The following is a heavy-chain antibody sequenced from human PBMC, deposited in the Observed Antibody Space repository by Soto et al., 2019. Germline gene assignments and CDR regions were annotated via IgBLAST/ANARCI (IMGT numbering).Heavy chain of an antibody. J-gene: IGHJ4*02. CDR3: ARTGGYYDSSGYYYVEAGDY. D-gene: IGHD3-22*01. V-gene: IGHV1-18*01. CDR2: FSVYNGNT. CDR1: GYPFTGYG. Sequence: ASVKVSCKASGYPFTGYGITWVRQAPGQGLEWMGWFSVYNGNTNYARKFQGRVTMTTDTSTSSAYMELKSLISDDTAVYYCARTGGYYDSSGYYYVEAGDYWGQGTQVTVSS.